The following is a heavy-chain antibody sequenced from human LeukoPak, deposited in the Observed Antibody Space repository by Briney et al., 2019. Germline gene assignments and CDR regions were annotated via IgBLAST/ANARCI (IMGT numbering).Heavy chain of an antibody. CDR1: GYTFINYG. Sequence: ASVKVSCKTSGYTFINYGITWVRQAPGQGLEWMGWISTYNDNTDYAQKFQGRVTMTRDTSISTAYMELSRLRSDDTAVYYCARAYSSSWYGGGNYYYMDVWGKGTTVTVSS. D-gene: IGHD6-13*01. J-gene: IGHJ6*03. CDR3: ARAYSSSWYGGGNYYYMDV. CDR2: ISTYNDNT. V-gene: IGHV1-18*01.